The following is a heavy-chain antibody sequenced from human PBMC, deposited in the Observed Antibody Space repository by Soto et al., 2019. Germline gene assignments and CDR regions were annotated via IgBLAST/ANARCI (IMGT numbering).Heavy chain of an antibody. D-gene: IGHD2-15*01. Sequence: QVQLVQSGAEVKKPGASVKVSCKASGYTFTSYGISWVRQAPGQGLEWMGWISAYNGNTNYAQKLQGRVTMTTDTYTSTAYMELRSLRSDDTAVYYCARSHTVVVVAATSSGYYYYGMDVWGQGTTVTVSS. CDR3: ARSHTVVVVAATSSGYYYYGMDV. CDR2: ISAYNGNT. CDR1: GYTFTSYG. V-gene: IGHV1-18*01. J-gene: IGHJ6*02.